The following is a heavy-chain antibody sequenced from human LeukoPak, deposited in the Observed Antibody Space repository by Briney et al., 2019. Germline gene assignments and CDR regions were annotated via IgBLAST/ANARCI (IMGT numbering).Heavy chain of an antibody. Sequence: SETLSLTRTVSGDSISDYYWNWIRQPPGKGLEWIGSIHYSGTTNYNPSLKSRVTISVDTPKNQFSLKLNSVTAADTAVYYCARDVTGSYRPTFDYWDQGTPVTVSS. D-gene: IGHD1-26*01. CDR1: GDSISDYY. CDR2: IHYSGTT. CDR3: ARDVTGSYRPTFDY. V-gene: IGHV4-59*01. J-gene: IGHJ4*02.